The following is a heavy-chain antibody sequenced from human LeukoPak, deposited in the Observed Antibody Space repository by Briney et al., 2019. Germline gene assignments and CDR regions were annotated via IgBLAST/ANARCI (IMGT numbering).Heavy chain of an antibody. CDR2: INHSGST. CDR1: GGSLSGYY. D-gene: IGHD3-22*01. Sequence: SETLSLTCAVYGGSLSGYYWSLIRQPPGKGLEWIGEINHSGSTNYNPSLKSRVTISVDTSKNQFSLKLSSVTAADTAVYYCARGKIADDSSGYYSDYWGQGTLVTVSS. CDR3: ARGKIADDSSGYYSDY. V-gene: IGHV4-34*01. J-gene: IGHJ4*02.